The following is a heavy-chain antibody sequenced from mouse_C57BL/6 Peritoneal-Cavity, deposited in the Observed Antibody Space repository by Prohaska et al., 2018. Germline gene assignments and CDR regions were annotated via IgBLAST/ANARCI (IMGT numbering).Heavy chain of an antibody. J-gene: IGHJ1*03. Sequence: EVQLLETGGGLVQPGGSRGLSCEGSGFTFSGFWMSWVRYTLGKTLECIGDINSDCSAINYEPSIKDRFTIFRDNDKRTLYLQMSNVRSEDTATYFCMRYGSYWYFDVWGTGTTVTVSS. V-gene: IGHV11-2*01. D-gene: IGHD1-1*02. CDR1: GFTFSGFW. CDR2: INSDCSAI. CDR3: MRYGSYWYFDV.